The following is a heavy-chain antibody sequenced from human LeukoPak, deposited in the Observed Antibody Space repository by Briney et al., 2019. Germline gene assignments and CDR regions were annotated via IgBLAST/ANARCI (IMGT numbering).Heavy chain of an antibody. J-gene: IGHJ4*02. CDR3: ARASGPFDY. V-gene: IGHV3-30*03. CDR2: ISYDGSNE. D-gene: IGHD3-10*01. CDR1: GLPFSSCA. Sequence: GGSLRLSCAASGLPFSSCAMHWVRQAPGKGLEWVALISYDGSNEHYADSVKGRFTISRDNAKNSLYLQMNSLRAEDTAVYYCARASGPFDYWGQGTLVTVSS.